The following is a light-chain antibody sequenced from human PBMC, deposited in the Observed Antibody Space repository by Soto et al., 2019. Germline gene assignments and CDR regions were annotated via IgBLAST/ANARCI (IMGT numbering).Light chain of an antibody. CDR3: QTWGTGGVV. J-gene: IGLJ2*01. V-gene: IGLV4-69*01. CDR2: LNSDGSH. CDR1: SGHSSYA. Sequence: QLVLTQSPSASASLGASVKLTCTLSSGHSSYAIAWHQQQPEKGPRYLMKLNSDGSHSKGDGIPDRFSGSSSGAERYLTISSLQSADEADYYCQTWGTGGVVFGGGTKLTVL.